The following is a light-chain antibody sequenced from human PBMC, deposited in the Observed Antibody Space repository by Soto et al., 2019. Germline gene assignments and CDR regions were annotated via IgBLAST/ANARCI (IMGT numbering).Light chain of an antibody. CDR2: DVS. Sequence: QSVLTQPASVSGSPGQSITISCTGTSSDVGGYDYVSWYQQHPGKAPRLMIYDVSNRPSGVSNRFSGSKSGNTASLTISGLQAEDESDYYCSSYTSSSTQVFGTGTKVXXL. J-gene: IGLJ1*01. V-gene: IGLV2-14*01. CDR3: SSYTSSSTQV. CDR1: SSDVGGYDY.